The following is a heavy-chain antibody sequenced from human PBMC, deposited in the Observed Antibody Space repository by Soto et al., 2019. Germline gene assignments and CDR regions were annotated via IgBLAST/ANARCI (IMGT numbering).Heavy chain of an antibody. D-gene: IGHD3-10*01. J-gene: IGHJ3*02. CDR2: ISWNSGSI. Sequence: EVQLVESGGGLVQPGRSLRLSCAASGFTFDDYAMHWVRQAPGKGLEWVSGISWNSGSIGYADSVKGRFTISRDNAKNSLYLQMNSLRAEDTALYYCAKGLSNMVRGPSAFDIWGQGTMVTVSS. V-gene: IGHV3-9*01. CDR1: GFTFDDYA. CDR3: AKGLSNMVRGPSAFDI.